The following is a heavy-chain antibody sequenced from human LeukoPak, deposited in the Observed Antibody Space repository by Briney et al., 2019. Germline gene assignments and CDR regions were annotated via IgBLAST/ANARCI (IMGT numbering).Heavy chain of an antibody. Sequence: ASVKVSCKASGGTFSSYAISWVRQAPGQGLEWMGGINPIFGKANYAQKFQGRVTITTDESTSTAYMELSSLRSEDTAVYYFARGPLRGYDSSGHRLYHFDYWGQGTLVTVSS. D-gene: IGHD3-22*01. J-gene: IGHJ4*02. V-gene: IGHV1-69*05. CDR1: GGTFSSYA. CDR3: ARGPLRGYDSSGHRLYHFDY. CDR2: INPIFGKA.